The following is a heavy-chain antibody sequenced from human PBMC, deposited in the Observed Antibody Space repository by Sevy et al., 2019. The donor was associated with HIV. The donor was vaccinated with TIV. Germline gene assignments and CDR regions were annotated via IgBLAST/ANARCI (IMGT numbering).Heavy chain of an antibody. CDR1: GGTFSSYA. Sequence: ASVKVSCKASGGTFSSYAISWVRQAPGQGLEWMGRIIPIFGTANYAQKFQGRVTITADESTSTAYMELSSLRSEDTAVYYCARARQLRFGELFKALSDYYYYMDVWGKGTTVTVSS. V-gene: IGHV1-69*13. J-gene: IGHJ6*03. D-gene: IGHD3-10*01. CDR3: ARARQLRFGELFKALSDYYYYMDV. CDR2: IIPIFGTA.